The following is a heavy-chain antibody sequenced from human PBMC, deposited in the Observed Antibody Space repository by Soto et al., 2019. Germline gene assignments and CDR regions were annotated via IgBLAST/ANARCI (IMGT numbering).Heavy chain of an antibody. CDR3: AMIPVDTNMIYWFDP. V-gene: IGHV4-59*02. Sequence: SENLSLTCSVSGVSVTSYHWSWIRQFPGKGLEWIAYTAHTGSTNYSPSLKSRVTISLNTPNNQFSLKVTSVTAADTAVYYCAMIPVDTNMIYWFDPWGQGTLVTLS. CDR1: GVSVTSYH. CDR2: TAHTGST. D-gene: IGHD3-16*01. J-gene: IGHJ5*01.